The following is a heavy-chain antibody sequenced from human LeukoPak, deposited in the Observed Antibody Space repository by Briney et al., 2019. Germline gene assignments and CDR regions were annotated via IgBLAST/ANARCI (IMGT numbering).Heavy chain of an antibody. CDR2: IHTSGST. D-gene: IGHD3-22*01. CDR1: GGSISSYY. Sequence: PSETLSLTCTVSGGSISSYYWSWIRQPAGKGLEWIGRIHTSGSTNYNPSLKSRVTMSVDTSKNQFSLKLSSVTAADTAVYYCARWGYYYDSSGYYRTGDYWGQGTLVTVSS. V-gene: IGHV4-4*07. CDR3: ARWGYYYDSSGYYRTGDY. J-gene: IGHJ4*02.